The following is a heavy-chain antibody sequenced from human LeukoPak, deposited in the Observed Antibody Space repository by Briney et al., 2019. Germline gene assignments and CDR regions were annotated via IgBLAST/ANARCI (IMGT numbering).Heavy chain of an antibody. V-gene: IGHV4-34*01. D-gene: IGHD3/OR15-3a*01. CDR1: GGSFSGYY. CDR3: ATFGLSRF. Sequence: PSETLSLTCAVYGGSFSGYYWSWIRQPPGKGLEWIGEINHSGSTNYNPSLKSRVTISVDTSKNQISLNLSSVSAADTAVYYCATFGLSRFWGQGSLVTISA. CDR2: INHSGST. J-gene: IGHJ4*02.